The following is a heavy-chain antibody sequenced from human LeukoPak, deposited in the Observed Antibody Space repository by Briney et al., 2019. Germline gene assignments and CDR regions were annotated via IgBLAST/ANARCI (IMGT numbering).Heavy chain of an antibody. J-gene: IGHJ4*02. V-gene: IGHV3-30*18. CDR3: AKERRRGYGFDY. Sequence: GGSLRLSCAASGFTFSSYGMHWVREAPGKGLEGVAVISYDGSNKYYADSVKGRFTISRDNSKNTLYLQMNSLRAEDTAVYYCAKERRRGYGFDYWGQGTLVTVSS. CDR2: ISYDGSNK. CDR1: GFTFSSYG. D-gene: IGHD2-15*01.